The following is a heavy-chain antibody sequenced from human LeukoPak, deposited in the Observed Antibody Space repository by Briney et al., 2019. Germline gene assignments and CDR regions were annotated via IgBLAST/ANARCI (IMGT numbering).Heavy chain of an antibody. Sequence: SETLSLTCIVSGGSTSGYYWSWIRQSPGKGLEWIGYIYYSGSTDYNPSLKSRVTISVDTSKNQFSLRLSSLTAADTAVYYCARWFGESLYYFDYWGQGTLVTVSS. CDR1: GGSTSGYY. D-gene: IGHD3-10*01. CDR3: ARWFGESLYYFDY. CDR2: IYYSGST. J-gene: IGHJ4*02. V-gene: IGHV4-59*01.